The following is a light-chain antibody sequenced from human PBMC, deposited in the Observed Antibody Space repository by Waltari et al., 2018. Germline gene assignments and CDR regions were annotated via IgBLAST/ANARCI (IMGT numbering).Light chain of an antibody. Sequence: QCALTQPPSGSGSPGKWFTISCAGTSSAIDACQYVSWYQQPQGKAPKLMIYELSGRASGVADRFAGSKAGNPASLTISGPHTYDDADSYCASCSRTRSGVFGSGTKVTVL. CDR1: SSAIDACQY. CDR2: ELS. CDR3: ASCSRTRSGV. J-gene: IGLJ1*01. V-gene: IGLV2-14*01.